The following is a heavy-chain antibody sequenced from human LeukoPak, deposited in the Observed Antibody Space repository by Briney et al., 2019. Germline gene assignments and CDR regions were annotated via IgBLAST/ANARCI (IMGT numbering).Heavy chain of an antibody. D-gene: IGHD3-22*01. Sequence: SETLSLTCSVSDDSIKNYFWTWIRQSPGKGLEWIGYVFYSGSTSYNPSLRSRLTMSVDTSKSQFSLNLKSVTAADTAVYYCARGTRRYYDGSGYYYGEFDYWGQGILVTVSS. CDR1: DDSIKNYF. CDR3: ARGTRRYYDGSGYYYGEFDY. J-gene: IGHJ4*02. CDR2: VFYSGST. V-gene: IGHV4-59*01.